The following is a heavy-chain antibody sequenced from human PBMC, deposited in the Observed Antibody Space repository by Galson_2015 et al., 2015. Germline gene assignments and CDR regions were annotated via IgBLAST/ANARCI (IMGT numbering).Heavy chain of an antibody. CDR2: INADNGNT. D-gene: IGHD3-10*01. CDR1: GYTFTSYA. V-gene: IGHV1-3*01. CDR3: ARDLDYYGSGGYSPAGY. J-gene: IGHJ4*02. Sequence: SVKVSCKASGYTFTSYAMHWVRQAPGQRLEWMGWINADNGNTKYSQKFQGRVTITRDTSASTAYMELSSLRSEDTAVYYCARDLDYYGSGGYSPAGYWGQGTLVTVSS.